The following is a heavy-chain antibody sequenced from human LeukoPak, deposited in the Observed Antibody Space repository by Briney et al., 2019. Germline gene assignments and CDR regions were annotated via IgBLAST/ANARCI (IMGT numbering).Heavy chain of an antibody. CDR1: GFTFSSYA. CDR3: ARGSPPHDAFDI. Sequence: SGGSLRLSCAASGFTFSSYAMHWVRQAPGKGLDWVAVISYDGSNKYYADSVKGRFTISRDNSKNTLYLQMNSLRAEDTAVYYCARGSPPHDAFDIWGQGTMVTVSS. CDR2: ISYDGSNK. J-gene: IGHJ3*02. V-gene: IGHV3-30*04.